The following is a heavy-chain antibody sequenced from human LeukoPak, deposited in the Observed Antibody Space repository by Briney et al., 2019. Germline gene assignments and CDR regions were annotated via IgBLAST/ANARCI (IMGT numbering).Heavy chain of an antibody. CDR1: GSTFTNNW. CDR3: ARHPPYYRGSRWFDP. V-gene: IGHV5-51*01. J-gene: IGHJ5*02. D-gene: IGHD3-10*01. CDR2: IYPGDSDT. Sequence: KKPGESLKISCKGSGSTFTNNWIAWVRQMPGKGLEWMGIIYPGDSDTRYSPSFQVQVTISADKSISTAYLQWSSLKASDTAIYYCARHPPYYRGSRWFDPWGQGTLVTVSS.